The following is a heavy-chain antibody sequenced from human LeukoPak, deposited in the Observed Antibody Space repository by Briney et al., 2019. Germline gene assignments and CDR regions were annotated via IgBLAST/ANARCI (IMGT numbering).Heavy chain of an antibody. D-gene: IGHD1-20*01. V-gene: IGHV3-30*18. Sequence: GGSLRLSCAASGFTFSSYGMHWVRQAPGKGLEWVAVISYDGSNKYYADSVKGRFTISRDNSKNTLYLQMNSLRAEDTAVYSCAKDSRITGTADYWGQGTLVTVSS. CDR1: GFTFSSYG. CDR3: AKDSRITGTADY. CDR2: ISYDGSNK. J-gene: IGHJ4*02.